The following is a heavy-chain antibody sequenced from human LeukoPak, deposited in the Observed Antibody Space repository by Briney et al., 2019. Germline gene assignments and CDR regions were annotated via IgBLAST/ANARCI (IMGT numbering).Heavy chain of an antibody. CDR1: GGSISSGGYY. Sequence: SETLSLTCTVSGGSISSGGYYWSWIRQHPGKGLEWIGYIYYSGSTYYNPSLKSRVTISVDTSKNQFSLKLSSVTAADTAVYYCVRANLDGGDAFDIWGQGTMVTVSS. CDR3: VRANLDGGDAFDI. J-gene: IGHJ3*02. CDR2: IYYSGST. D-gene: IGHD3-16*01. V-gene: IGHV4-31*03.